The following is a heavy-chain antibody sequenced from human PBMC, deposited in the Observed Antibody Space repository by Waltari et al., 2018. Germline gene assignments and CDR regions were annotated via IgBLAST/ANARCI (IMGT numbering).Heavy chain of an antibody. CDR1: GGSISSSSYY. Sequence: QLQLQESGPGLVKPSETLSLTCTVPGGSISSSSYYWGWIRQSPGKGLECIGSIHYSGSTYYNPSLKSRVTISVDTSKNQFSLKVTSVTAADTAVYYCASLGYCSGGSCYPGGGYWGQGTLVTVSS. CDR3: ASLGYCSGGSCYPGGGY. D-gene: IGHD2-15*01. CDR2: IHYSGST. J-gene: IGHJ4*02. V-gene: IGHV4-39*07.